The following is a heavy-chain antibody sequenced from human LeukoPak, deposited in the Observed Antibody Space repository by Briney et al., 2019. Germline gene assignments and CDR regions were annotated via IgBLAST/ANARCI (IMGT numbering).Heavy chain of an antibody. J-gene: IGHJ4*02. CDR1: GFTFSSYA. V-gene: IGHV3-30*04. CDR3: AKGSSGWRSDY. Sequence: GGSLRLSCAASGFTFSSYAMHWVRQAPGKGLEWVAVISYDGNIKYYTDSVKGRFTISRDNSKNTLYLQMNSLRAEDTAVYYCAKGSSGWRSDYWGQGTLVTVSS. CDR2: ISYDGNIK. D-gene: IGHD6-19*01.